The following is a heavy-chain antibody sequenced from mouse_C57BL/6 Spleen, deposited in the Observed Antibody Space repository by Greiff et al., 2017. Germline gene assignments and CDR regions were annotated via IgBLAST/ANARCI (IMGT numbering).Heavy chain of an antibody. J-gene: IGHJ4*01. Sequence: QVQLKESGAELARPGASVKLSCKASGYTFTSYGISWVKQRTGQGLEWIGEIYPRSGNTYYNEKFKGKATLTADKSSSTAYMELRSLTSEDSAVYFCARKTAQVSYYAMDYWGQGTSVTVSS. CDR2: IYPRSGNT. CDR1: GYTFTSYG. CDR3: ARKTAQVSYYAMDY. D-gene: IGHD3-2*02. V-gene: IGHV1-81*01.